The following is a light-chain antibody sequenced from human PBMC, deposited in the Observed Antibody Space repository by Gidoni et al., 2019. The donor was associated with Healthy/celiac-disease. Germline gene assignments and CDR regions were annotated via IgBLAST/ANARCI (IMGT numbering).Light chain of an antibody. J-gene: IGKJ3*01. CDR2: AAS. CDR1: QSISSY. Sequence: DIQMTQSPSSLSASVGDRVTTPCRASQSISSYLNWYQQKPGKAPKLLIYAASSLQSGVPSRFSGSGSGTDFTLTISSLQPEDFATYYCQQSYSTPLFTFGPGTKVDIK. CDR3: QQSYSTPLFT. V-gene: IGKV1-39*01.